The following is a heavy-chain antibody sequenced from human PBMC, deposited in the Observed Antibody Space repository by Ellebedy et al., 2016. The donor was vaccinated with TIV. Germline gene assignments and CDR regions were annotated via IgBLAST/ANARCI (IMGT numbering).Heavy chain of an antibody. CDR1: GFTVSSNY. CDR2: ISGSGGST. J-gene: IGHJ4*02. D-gene: IGHD5-12*01. Sequence: GESLKISXAASGFTVSSNYMSWVRQAPGKGLEWVSAISGSGGSTYYADSVKGRFTISRDNSKNTLYLQMNSLRAEDTAVYYCANPTPIVATTTTPKNDYWGQGTLVTVSS. CDR3: ANPTPIVATTTTPKNDY. V-gene: IGHV3-23*01.